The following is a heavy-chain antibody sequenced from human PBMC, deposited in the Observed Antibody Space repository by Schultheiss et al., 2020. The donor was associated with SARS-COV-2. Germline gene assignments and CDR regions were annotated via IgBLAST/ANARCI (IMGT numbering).Heavy chain of an antibody. J-gene: IGHJ4*02. V-gene: IGHV3-23*01. CDR2: VSGSGGST. Sequence: GGSLRLSCAASGFTFSRYAMTWIRQAPGKGLEWVSDVSGSGGSTYYADSVKGRFTVSRDNAKNTMNLQMNSLRAEDTAIYYCARDSTYCSGDCSFDYWGQGTLVTVSS. D-gene: IGHD2-21*02. CDR3: ARDSTYCSGDCSFDY. CDR1: GFTFSRYA.